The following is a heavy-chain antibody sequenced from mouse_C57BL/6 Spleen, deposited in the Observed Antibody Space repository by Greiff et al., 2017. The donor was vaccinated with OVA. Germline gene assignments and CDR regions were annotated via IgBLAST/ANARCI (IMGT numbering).Heavy chain of an antibody. CDR3: ARQGPSFDY. Sequence: DVQLVESGGDLVKPGGSLKLSCAASGFTFSSYGMSWVRQTPDKRLEWVATISSGGSYTYYPDSVKGRFTISRDNAKNTLYLQMSSLKSEDTAMYYCARQGPSFDYWGQGTTLTVSS. V-gene: IGHV5-6*01. D-gene: IGHD3-3*01. CDR1: GFTFSSYG. J-gene: IGHJ2*01. CDR2: ISSGGSYT.